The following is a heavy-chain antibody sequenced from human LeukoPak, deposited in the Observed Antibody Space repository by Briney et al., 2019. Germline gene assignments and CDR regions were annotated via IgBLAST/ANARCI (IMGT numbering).Heavy chain of an antibody. D-gene: IGHD2-2*01. CDR3: AREAYCSSTSCYRRGHAFDI. V-gene: IGHV4-34*01. Sequence: SETLSLTCAVYGGSFSGYYWSWIRQPPGKGLEWIGEINHSGSTNYNPSLKSRVTISVDTSKNQFSLKLSSVTAADTAVYYCAREAYCSSTSCYRRGHAFDIWGQGTMATVSS. J-gene: IGHJ3*02. CDR1: GGSFSGYY. CDR2: INHSGST.